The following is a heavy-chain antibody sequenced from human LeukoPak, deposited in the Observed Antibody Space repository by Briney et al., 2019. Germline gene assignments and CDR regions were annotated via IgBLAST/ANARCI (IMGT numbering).Heavy chain of an antibody. Sequence: GASVKVSCKASGYTFTSYGISWVRQAPGQGGEWMGWISAYNGNTNYAQKLQGRVTMTTDTSTSTAYMELRSLRSDDTAAYYCARDPPITMVRGVIIPYPFYWGQGTLVTVSS. V-gene: IGHV1-18*01. J-gene: IGHJ4*02. CDR1: GYTFTSYG. D-gene: IGHD3-10*01. CDR3: ARDPPITMVRGVIIPYPFY. CDR2: ISAYNGNT.